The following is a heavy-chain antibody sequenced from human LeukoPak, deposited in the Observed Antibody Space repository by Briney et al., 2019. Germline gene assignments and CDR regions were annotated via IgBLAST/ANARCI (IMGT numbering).Heavy chain of an antibody. CDR2: INPSGGST. D-gene: IGHD3-9*01. V-gene: IGHV1-46*01. Sequence: GASVKVSCKASGYTFTSYYMHWVRQAPGQGLEWMGIINPSGGSTSYAQKFQGRVTMTRDTSTSTVYMELSSLRSEDTAVYYCARDALNTNDILTGYLSGDFDYWGQGTLVTVSS. CDR1: GYTFTSYY. J-gene: IGHJ4*02. CDR3: ARDALNTNDILTGYLSGDFDY.